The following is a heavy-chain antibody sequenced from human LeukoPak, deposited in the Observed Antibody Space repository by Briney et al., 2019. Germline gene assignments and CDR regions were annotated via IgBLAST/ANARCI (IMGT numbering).Heavy chain of an antibody. CDR2: IYYSGNT. CDR3: AKFTHYHGMDV. Sequence: SETLSLTCTVSGGSISSYYWSWIRQPPGKGVAWIGYIYYSGNTNYNPSLKSRVTISVDTSKNQFSLKLSSVTAADTAVYYCAKFTHYHGMDVWGKGTTVTVSS. CDR1: GGSISSYY. J-gene: IGHJ6*04. V-gene: IGHV4-59*01.